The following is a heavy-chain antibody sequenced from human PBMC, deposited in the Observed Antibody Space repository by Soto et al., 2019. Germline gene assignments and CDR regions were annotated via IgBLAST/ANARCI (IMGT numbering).Heavy chain of an antibody. J-gene: IGHJ6*02. CDR2: ISAYNGNT. CDR3: ASSTVRNGVVRRHYYYYGMDV. V-gene: IGHV1-18*01. D-gene: IGHD3-3*01. Sequence: ASVKVSCEASGYTFTSYGISWVRQAPGQGLEWMGWISAYNGNTNYAQKLQGRVTMTTDTSTSTAYMELRSLRSDDTAVYYCASSTVRNGVVRRHYYYYGMDVWGQGPTVTV. CDR1: GYTFTSYG.